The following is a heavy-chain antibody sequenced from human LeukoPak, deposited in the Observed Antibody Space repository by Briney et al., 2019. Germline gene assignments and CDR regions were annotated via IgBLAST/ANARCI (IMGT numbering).Heavy chain of an antibody. CDR1: GGSISSSSYY. J-gene: IGHJ4*02. V-gene: IGHV4-39*01. CDR2: IYYSGST. Sequence: PSETLSLTCTVSGGSISSSSYYWGWIRQPPGKGREWIGSIYYSGSTYYNPSLKSRVTISVDTSKNQFSLKLSSVTAADTAVYYCARHGSSWYYFDYWGQGTLVTVSS. D-gene: IGHD6-13*01. CDR3: ARHGSSWYYFDY.